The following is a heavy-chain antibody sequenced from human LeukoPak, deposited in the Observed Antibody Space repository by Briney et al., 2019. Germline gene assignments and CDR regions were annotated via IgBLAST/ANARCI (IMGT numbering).Heavy chain of an antibody. CDR3: ARDSGGDILA. V-gene: IGHV1-46*01. D-gene: IGHD3-9*01. J-gene: IGHJ5*02. CDR2: INPSGGST. Sequence: VASVKVSCKASGGTFSSYAVSWVRQAPGQGLEWMGIINPSGGSTSYAQKFQGRVTMTRDMSTSTVYMELSSLRSEDTAVYYCARDSGGDILAWGQGTLVTVSS. CDR1: GGTFSSYA.